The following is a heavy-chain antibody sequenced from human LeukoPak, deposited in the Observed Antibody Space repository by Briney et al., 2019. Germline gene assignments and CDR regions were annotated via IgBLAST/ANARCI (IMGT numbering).Heavy chain of an antibody. V-gene: IGHV1-18*01. J-gene: IGHJ4*02. CDR1: GYPFTSYE. CDR2: ISAYNGNT. Sequence: ASVKVSCKASGYPFTSYEINWVRQAAGEGLEWMGWISAYNGNTNYAQKLQGRVTMTTDTSTSTAYMELRSLRSDDTAVYYCARVTIFGVVAPDYWGQGALVTVSS. CDR3: ARVTIFGVVAPDY. D-gene: IGHD3-3*01.